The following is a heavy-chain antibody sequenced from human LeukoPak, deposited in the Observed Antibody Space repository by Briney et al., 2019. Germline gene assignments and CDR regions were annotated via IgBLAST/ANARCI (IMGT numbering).Heavy chain of an antibody. CDR1: GFTVSSNY. D-gene: IGHD3-22*01. CDR2: IYSGGST. V-gene: IGHV3-53*01. CDR3: AREAYDSSGYYSDY. J-gene: IGHJ4*02. Sequence: GGSLRLSCAASGFTVSSNYMSWVRQAPGKGLEWVSVIYSGGSTYYADSVKGRFTTSRDNSKNTLYLQMNSLRAEDTAVYYCAREAYDSSGYYSDYWGQGTLVTVSS.